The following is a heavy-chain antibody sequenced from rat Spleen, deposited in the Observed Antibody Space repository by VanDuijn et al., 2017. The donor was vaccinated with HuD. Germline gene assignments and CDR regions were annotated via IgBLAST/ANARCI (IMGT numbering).Heavy chain of an antibody. CDR2: IIYDGSST. Sequence: EVQLVESGGGLVQPGRSLKLSCAASGFTFSDYAMAWVRQAPKKGLEWVATIIYDGSSTYYRDSVKGRFTISRDNAKSTLYLQMDSLRSEDTATYYCARLGTEAIWGWFAYWGQGTLVTVSS. V-gene: IGHV5-17*01. J-gene: IGHJ3*01. D-gene: IGHD1-11*01. CDR3: ARLGTEAIWGWFAY. CDR1: GFTFSDYA.